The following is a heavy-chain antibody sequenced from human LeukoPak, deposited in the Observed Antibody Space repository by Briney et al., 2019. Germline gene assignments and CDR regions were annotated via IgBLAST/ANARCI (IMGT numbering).Heavy chain of an antibody. V-gene: IGHV4-39*07. CDR3: SRVMPGLSMDV. CDR1: GGSINNNLYY. Sequence: ETLSLTFSVSGGSINNNLYYWGWIRRSPGKGLHWIGHIYSSGSTYYNPSLNSRVTISLDTTKNLVYLTLTSVTAADTAIYYCSRVMPGLSMDVWGKGTTVTVSS. D-gene: IGHD2-2*01. J-gene: IGHJ6*03. CDR2: IYSSGST.